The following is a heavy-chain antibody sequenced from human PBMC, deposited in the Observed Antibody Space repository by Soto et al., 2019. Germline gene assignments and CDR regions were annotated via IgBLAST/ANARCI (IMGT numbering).Heavy chain of an antibody. V-gene: IGHV1-18*04. CDR3: ARVKFELGLFHP. CDR2: INANSGNT. J-gene: IGHJ5*02. Sequence: GASVKVSCKTSRYTFTGYYMHWVRQAPGQGLEWMGWINANSGNTNYAQKLQGRVTMTTDTSSSTAYMELTCLRSDDTAVYYCARVKFELGLFHPWGQGTLVTVSS. D-gene: IGHD6-13*01. CDR1: RYTFTGYY.